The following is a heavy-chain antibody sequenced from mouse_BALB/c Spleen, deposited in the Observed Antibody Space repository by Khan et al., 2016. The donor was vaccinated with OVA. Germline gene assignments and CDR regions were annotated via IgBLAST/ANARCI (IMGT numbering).Heavy chain of an antibody. D-gene: IGHD2-14*01. CDR2: IWSDGTT. V-gene: IGHV2-6-1*01. Sequence: QVQLKESGPGLVAPSQSLSITCTISGYSLANYGVNWVRQSPGKGLKWLVVIWSDGTTPSNSALKSRLSISRDNSKAQVFLKMNNHQNDDTAMYYCARQPSYLYYIMDHWGQGTSVTVSS. CDR3: ARQPSYLYYIMDH. CDR1: GYSLANYG. J-gene: IGHJ4*01.